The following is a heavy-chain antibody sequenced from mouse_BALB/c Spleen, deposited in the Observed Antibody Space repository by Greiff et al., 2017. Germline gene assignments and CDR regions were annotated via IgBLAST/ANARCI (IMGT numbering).Heavy chain of an antibody. D-gene: IGHD2-1*01. CDR3: AKKHGNYGYFDY. J-gene: IGHJ2*01. V-gene: IGHV2-5-1*01. Sequence: VKLVESGPSLVQPSQSLSITCTVSGFSLTSYGVHWVRQSPGKGLEWLGVIWRGGSTDYNAAFMSRLSITKDNSKSQVFFKMNSLQADDTAIYYCAKKHGNYGYFDYWGQGTTRTVSS. CDR2: IWRGGST. CDR1: GFSLTSYG.